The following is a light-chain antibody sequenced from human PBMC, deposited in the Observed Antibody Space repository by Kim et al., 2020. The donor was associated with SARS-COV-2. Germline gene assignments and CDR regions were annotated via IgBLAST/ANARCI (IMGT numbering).Light chain of an antibody. V-gene: IGKV3-15*01. Sequence: EIVMTQSPATLSVSPGERATLSCRASQSVRSNLAWYQQKPGQAPRLLIYGTSTRATGIPARFSGSGSGTEFTLTISSLQSEDFAVYYCQQYNNWHTWTFGQGTKVDIK. CDR2: GTS. CDR1: QSVRSN. CDR3: QQYNNWHTWT. J-gene: IGKJ1*01.